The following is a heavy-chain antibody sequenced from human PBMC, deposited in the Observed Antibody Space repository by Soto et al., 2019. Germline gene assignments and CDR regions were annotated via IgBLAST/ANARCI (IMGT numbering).Heavy chain of an antibody. Sequence: QVQLVQSGAEVKKPGSSVKVSCKASGGTFSSYAISWVRQAPGQGLEWMGGIIPIFGTANYAQKFQGRVTITADESTSTAYMELSSLRSEDTAVYYCARAATIIGDSSDNWFDPWGQGTLVTVSS. J-gene: IGHJ5*02. D-gene: IGHD5-12*01. CDR3: ARAATIIGDSSDNWFDP. V-gene: IGHV1-69*01. CDR1: GGTFSSYA. CDR2: IIPIFGTA.